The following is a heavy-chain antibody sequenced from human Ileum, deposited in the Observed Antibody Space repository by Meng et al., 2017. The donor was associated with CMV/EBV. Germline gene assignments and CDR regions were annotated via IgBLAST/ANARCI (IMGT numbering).Heavy chain of an antibody. CDR1: GGSVTSGRYY. D-gene: IGHD2-15*01. CDR2: VYYYTLST. Sequence: SETLSLTCSVSGGSVTSGRYYYNWIRQSPGKGLEWIGFVYYYTLSTNYNPSLRGRVTVSLDTSKNQFSLRLSSVTAADTAVYYCARAPGYGPWGSSFDFWGQGTMVTVSS. V-gene: IGHV4-61*01. CDR3: ARAPGYGPWGSSFDF. J-gene: IGHJ3*01.